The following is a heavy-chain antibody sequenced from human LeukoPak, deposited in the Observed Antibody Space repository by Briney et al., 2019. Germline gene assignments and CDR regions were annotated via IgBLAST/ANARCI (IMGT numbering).Heavy chain of an antibody. Sequence: GGSLRLSCAASGFTFSSYSMNWVRQAPGKGLEWVSSISSSSSYIYYADSVKGRFTISRDNAQNSMYLQMNSLRAEDTAVYYCGRVGGRSKAAKGDAFDIWGQGTMVTVSS. J-gene: IGHJ3*02. CDR1: GFTFSSYS. CDR2: ISSSSSYI. V-gene: IGHV3-21*01. CDR3: GRVGGRSKAAKGDAFDI. D-gene: IGHD6-6*01.